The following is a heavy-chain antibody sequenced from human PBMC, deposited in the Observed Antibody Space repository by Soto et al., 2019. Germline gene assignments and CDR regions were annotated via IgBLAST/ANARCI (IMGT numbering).Heavy chain of an antibody. D-gene: IGHD1-7*01. CDR2: ISGSGGTA. V-gene: IGHV3-23*01. CDR1: GSTFSSYA. CDR3: AKGRVQNWNSDA. J-gene: IGHJ5*02. Sequence: EVQLLESGGGSVQPGGSLRLSCAAYGSTFSSYARHWVSRPPSKGLEWVSSISGSGGTAYYADSVKARFSISKDSDVNTISMQMNSLSAEVTAIYYCAKGRVQNWNSDAWVQGTLVNVS.